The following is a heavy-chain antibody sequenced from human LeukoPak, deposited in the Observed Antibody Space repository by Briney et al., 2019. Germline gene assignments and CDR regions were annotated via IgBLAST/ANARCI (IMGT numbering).Heavy chain of an antibody. CDR2: ISSRGSTI. Sequence: QTGGSLRLSCEASGFSPSSYEMNWVRQAPGKGLEWVSHISSRGSTIYYADSVKGRFTISRDNAKNSLYLQMNSLRAEDTAVYYCARVGWVLRYAFDIWGQGTMVTVSS. J-gene: IGHJ3*02. D-gene: IGHD3-16*01. CDR1: GFSPSSYE. V-gene: IGHV3-48*03. CDR3: ARVGWVLRYAFDI.